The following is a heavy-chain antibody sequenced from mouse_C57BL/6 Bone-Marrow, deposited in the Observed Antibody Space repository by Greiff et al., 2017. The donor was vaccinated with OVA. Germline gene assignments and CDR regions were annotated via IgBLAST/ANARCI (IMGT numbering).Heavy chain of an antibody. D-gene: IGHD1-2*01. Sequence: EVMLVESGGGLVKPGGSLKLSCAASGFTFSDYGMHWVRQAPEKGLEWVAYISSGSSTIYYADTVKGRFTISRDNGKNTLFLKMTSLRSEDTAMYYCARDLMAKDYGGQGTAVAVTS. J-gene: IGHJ4*01. CDR3: ARDLMAKDY. V-gene: IGHV5-17*01. CDR2: ISSGSSTI. CDR1: GFTFSDYG.